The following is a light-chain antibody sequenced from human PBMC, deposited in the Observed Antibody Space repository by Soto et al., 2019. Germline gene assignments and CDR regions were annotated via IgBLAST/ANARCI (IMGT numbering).Light chain of an antibody. J-gene: IGKJ4*01. CDR2: SAS. CDR3: QQANSFPLT. Sequence: DIQMTQSPSSVSASVGDRVTITCRASQGKSNWLSWYQQKPGQAPKLLIYSASSLQSGVPSRSSGSGFGTEFSLIIISLQPEDFATYYCQQANSFPLTFGGGTKVDIK. CDR1: QGKSNW. V-gene: IGKV1-12*01.